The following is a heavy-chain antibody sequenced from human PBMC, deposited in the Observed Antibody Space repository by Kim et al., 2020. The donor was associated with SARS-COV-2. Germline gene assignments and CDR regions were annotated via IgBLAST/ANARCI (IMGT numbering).Heavy chain of an antibody. V-gene: IGHV3-30*18. J-gene: IGHJ3*02. CDR1: GFTFSSYG. CDR2: ISYDGSNK. Sequence: GGSLRLSCAASGFTFSSYGMHWVRQAPGKGLEWVAVISYDGSNKYYADSVKGRFTISRDNSKNTLYLQMNSLRAEDTAVYYCAKERWVWFGEPVGPDAFDIWGQGTMVTVSS. CDR3: AKERWVWFGEPVGPDAFDI. D-gene: IGHD3-10*01.